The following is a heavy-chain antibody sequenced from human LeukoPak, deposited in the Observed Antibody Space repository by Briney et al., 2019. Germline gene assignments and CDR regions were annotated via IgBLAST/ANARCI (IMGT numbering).Heavy chain of an antibody. CDR2: ISSSSSTI. CDR1: GFTFSSYE. CDR3: ARELYDSSGYWSNHDAFDI. V-gene: IGHV3-48*03. J-gene: IGHJ3*02. Sequence: GGSLRLSCAASGFTFSSYEMNWVRQAPGKGLEWVSYISSSSSTIYYADSVKGRFTISRDNAKNSLYLQMNSLRAEDTAVYYCARELYDSSGYWSNHDAFDIWGQGTMVTVSS. D-gene: IGHD3-22*01.